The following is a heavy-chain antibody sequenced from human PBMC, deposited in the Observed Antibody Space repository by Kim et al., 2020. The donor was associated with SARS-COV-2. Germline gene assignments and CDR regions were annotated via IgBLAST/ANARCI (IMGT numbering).Heavy chain of an antibody. CDR3: ARVPGYGDYVSAFDI. Sequence: GGSLRLSCAASGFTFSSYGMHWVRQAPGKGLEWVAVIWYDGSNKYYADSVKGRFTISRDNSKNTLYLQMNSLRAEDTAVYYCARVPGYGDYVSAFDIWGQGTMVTVSS. CDR1: GFTFSSYG. V-gene: IGHV3-33*01. D-gene: IGHD4-17*01. J-gene: IGHJ3*02. CDR2: IWYDGSNK.